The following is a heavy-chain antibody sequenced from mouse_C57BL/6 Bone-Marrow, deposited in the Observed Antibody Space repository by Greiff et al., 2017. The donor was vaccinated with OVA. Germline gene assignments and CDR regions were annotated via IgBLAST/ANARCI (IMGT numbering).Heavy chain of an antibody. D-gene: IGHD1-1*01. CDR1: GYAFSSSC. CDR3: AENIYYYGFDYAMDY. V-gene: IGHV1-82*01. J-gene: IGHJ4*01. CDR2: IYPGDGDT. Sequence: VQLQQSGPELVKPGASVKISCKASGYAFSSSCMNWVKQRPGKGLEWIGRIYPGDGDTNYNEKFKGKATLTADKSSSTAYMQLSSLTSEDSAVYFCAENIYYYGFDYAMDYWGQGTSVTVSS.